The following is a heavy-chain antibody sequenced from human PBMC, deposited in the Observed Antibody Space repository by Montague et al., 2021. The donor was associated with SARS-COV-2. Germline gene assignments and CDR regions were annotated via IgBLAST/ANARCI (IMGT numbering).Heavy chain of an antibody. V-gene: IGHV4-61*10. CDR2: INHSGST. Sequence: SETLSLTCSVSGGSISSGSYYWSWIRQPAGKGLEWIGEINHSGSTNYNPSLKSRVTISVDTSKNQFSLKLSSVTAADTAVYYCVVVPLGPRGRGFDYWGQGTLVTGSS. J-gene: IGHJ4*02. CDR1: GGSISSGSYY. CDR3: VVVPLGPRGRGFDY. D-gene: IGHD2-15*01.